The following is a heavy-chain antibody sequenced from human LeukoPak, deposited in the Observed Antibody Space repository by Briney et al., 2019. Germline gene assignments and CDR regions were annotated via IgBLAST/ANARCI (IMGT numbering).Heavy chain of an antibody. D-gene: IGHD1-20*01. CDR2: IYYSGST. CDR1: GGSISSSSYY. Sequence: SETLSLTCTVSGGSISSSSYYWGWIRQPPEKGLEWIGSIYYSGSTYYNPSLKSRVTISVDTSKNQFCLKLSSVTAADTAVYSRARTADGNWNYDYWGQGTLVTVSS. CDR3: ARTADGNWNYDY. J-gene: IGHJ4*02. V-gene: IGHV4-39*07.